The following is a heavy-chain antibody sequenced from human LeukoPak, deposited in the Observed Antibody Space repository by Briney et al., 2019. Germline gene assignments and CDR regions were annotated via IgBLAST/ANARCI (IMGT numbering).Heavy chain of an antibody. V-gene: IGHV4-39*07. CDR3: ARCKYSSGWYGGVRGGYYFDY. J-gene: IGHJ4*02. CDR2: IYYSGST. CDR1: GGSISSSSYY. Sequence: TSETLSLTCTVSGGSISSSSYYWGWIRQPPGKGLEWIGSIYYSGSTYYNPSLKSRVTISVDTSKNQFSLKLSSVTAADTAVYYCARCKYSSGWYGGVRGGYYFDYWGQGTLVTVSS. D-gene: IGHD6-19*01.